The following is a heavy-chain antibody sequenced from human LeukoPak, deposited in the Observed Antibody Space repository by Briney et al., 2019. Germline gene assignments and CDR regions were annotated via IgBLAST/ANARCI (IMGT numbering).Heavy chain of an antibody. CDR2: ISAYHGNT. D-gene: IGHD3-10*01. J-gene: IGHJ4*02. CDR1: GYAFISYG. CDR3: ARDGSGTWNDY. V-gene: IGHV1-18*01. Sequence: ASVKVSCKASGYAFISYGISWVRQAPGQGLEWMGWISAYHGNTNYAQKLQGRVTMTTDTSTSTAYMELRSLRSDGTAVYYCARDGSGTWNDYWGQGTLVTVSS.